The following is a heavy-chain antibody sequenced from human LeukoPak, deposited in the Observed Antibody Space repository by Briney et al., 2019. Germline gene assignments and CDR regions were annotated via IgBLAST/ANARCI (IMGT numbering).Heavy chain of an antibody. CDR1: GGTFSNYA. J-gene: IGHJ3*02. D-gene: IGHD5-24*01. Sequence: SVKVSCKASGGTFSNYAISWVRQAPGQGLEWMGGIIPIFGTANYAQKFQGRVTITADKSTSTAYMELSSLRSEDTAVYYCARGEMATIMDAFDIWGQGTMVTVSS. CDR3: ARGEMATIMDAFDI. CDR2: IIPIFGTA. V-gene: IGHV1-69*06.